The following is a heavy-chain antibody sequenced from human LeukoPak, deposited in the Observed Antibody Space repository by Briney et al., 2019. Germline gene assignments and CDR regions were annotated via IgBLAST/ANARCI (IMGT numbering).Heavy chain of an antibody. Sequence: ASVKVSCKASGGTFSSYAISWVRQAPGQGLEWMGGIIPIFGTANYAQKFQGRVTITADKSTSTAYMQLSSLRSEDTAVYYCATPGEIDDSVWGSYRVLDYWGQGTLVTVSS. J-gene: IGHJ4*02. CDR2: IIPIFGTA. CDR3: ATPGEIDDSVWGSYRVLDY. V-gene: IGHV1-69*06. CDR1: GGTFSSYA. D-gene: IGHD3-16*02.